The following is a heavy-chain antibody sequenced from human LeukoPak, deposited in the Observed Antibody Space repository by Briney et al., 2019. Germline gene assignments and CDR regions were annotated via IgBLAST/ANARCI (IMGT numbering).Heavy chain of an antibody. CDR3: ARSAWGYAFDI. Sequence: PSETLSLTCTVSGGSISSYYWSWIRQSPGKGLEWIGYIYYSENTNCNPSLKSRVTISLDTSKNQFSLRLTSVTAADTAVYYCARSAWGYAFDIWGQGTMVTVSS. CDR1: GGSISSYY. J-gene: IGHJ3*02. D-gene: IGHD3-16*01. V-gene: IGHV4-59*01. CDR2: IYYSENT.